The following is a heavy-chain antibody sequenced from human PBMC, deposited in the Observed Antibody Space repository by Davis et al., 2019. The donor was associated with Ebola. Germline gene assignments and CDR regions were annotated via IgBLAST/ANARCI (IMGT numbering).Heavy chain of an antibody. CDR3: ARGGYSGSYLNFDY. Sequence: SETLSLTCTVSGGSISSYYWSWLRQPPGKGLEWIGYIYYSGSTNYNPSLKSRVTISVDTSKNQFSLKLSSVTAADTAVYYCARGGYSGSYLNFDYWGQGTLVTVSS. CDR1: GGSISSYY. J-gene: IGHJ4*02. D-gene: IGHD1-26*01. CDR2: IYYSGST. V-gene: IGHV4-59*01.